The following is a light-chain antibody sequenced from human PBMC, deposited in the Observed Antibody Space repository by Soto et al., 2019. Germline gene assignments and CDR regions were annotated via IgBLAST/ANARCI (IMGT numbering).Light chain of an antibody. Sequence: DIQMTQSPSTLSASVGDRVTLTCRASRSITNWLAWFQQKPGKAPKLLIYDAYNLESGVPSRFSGSGSGTEFTLSISSLQPDDFGTYYCQQYSTDPFTFGPGTIVDLK. CDR2: DAY. J-gene: IGKJ3*01. V-gene: IGKV1-5*01. CDR1: RSITNW. CDR3: QQYSTDPFT.